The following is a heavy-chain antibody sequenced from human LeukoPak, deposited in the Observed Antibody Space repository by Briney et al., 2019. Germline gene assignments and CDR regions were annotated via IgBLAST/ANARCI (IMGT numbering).Heavy chain of an antibody. CDR3: ARAYEMAADY. D-gene: IGHD5-24*01. CDR2: IYYSGST. J-gene: IGHJ4*02. Sequence: SETLSLTCTVSGGSITSTSYYWGWIRQPPGKGLGWIGSIYYSGSTYYNPSLKSRVTISVDTSKNQFSLKLSSVTAADTAVYYCARAYEMAADYWGQGTLVTVSS. CDR1: GGSITSTSYY. V-gene: IGHV4-39*07.